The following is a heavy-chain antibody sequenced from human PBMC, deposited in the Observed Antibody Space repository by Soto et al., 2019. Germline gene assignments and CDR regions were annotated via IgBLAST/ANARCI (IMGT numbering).Heavy chain of an antibody. CDR2: ISAYNGNT. D-gene: IGHD3-22*01. Sequence: ASVKVSCKASGYTFTSYGISWVRQAPGQGLEWMGWISAYNGNTNYAQKLQGRVTMTTDTSTSTAYMELRSLRSDDTAVYYCARASNYYDSSGYYPDYWGQGTLVTVSS. CDR3: ARASNYYDSSGYYPDY. CDR1: GYTFTSYG. V-gene: IGHV1-18*01. J-gene: IGHJ4*02.